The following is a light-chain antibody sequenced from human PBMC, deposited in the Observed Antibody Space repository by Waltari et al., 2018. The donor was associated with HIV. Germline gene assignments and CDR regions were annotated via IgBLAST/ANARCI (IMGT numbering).Light chain of an antibody. V-gene: IGLV2-11*01. CDR2: DVR. CDR3: CSDAGSYTV. J-gene: IGLJ2*01. Sequence: QSALTQPRSVSGPPGQSVTISCTGTSSDVGGYNYVSWYQQYPGKAPKFMRYDVRKRPSGVPDRFSGSKAGNPASLTISGLQAKDEADYYCCSDAGSYTVFVGGTKLTVL. CDR1: SSDVGGYNY.